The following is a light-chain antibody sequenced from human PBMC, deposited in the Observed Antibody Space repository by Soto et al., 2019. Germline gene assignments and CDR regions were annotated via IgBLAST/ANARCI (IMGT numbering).Light chain of an antibody. CDR1: QTISSW. J-gene: IGKJ1*01. CDR3: QHYNSYSEA. V-gene: IGKV1-5*03. CDR2: KAS. Sequence: IQLTQSPSCLSASVGDRFTITCRASQTISSWLAWYQQKPWKAPKLLIYKASTLKSGVPSRFSGSGSGTEFTLTISSLQPDDFATYYCQHYNSYSEAFGQGTKVDI.